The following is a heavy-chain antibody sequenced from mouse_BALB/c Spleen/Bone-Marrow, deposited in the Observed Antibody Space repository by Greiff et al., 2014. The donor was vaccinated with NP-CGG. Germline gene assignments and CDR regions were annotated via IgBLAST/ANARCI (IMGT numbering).Heavy chain of an antibody. J-gene: IGHJ3*01. D-gene: IGHD2-1*01. CDR3: ARDVGNYVRFAY. CDR2: IRNKANGYTT. Sequence: EVKLMESGGGLVQPGGSLRLSCATSGFTFTDYYMSWVRQPPGKALEWLGFIRNKANGYTTEYSASVKGRLTISRDNSQSILYLQMNTLRAEDSATYYCARDVGNYVRFAYWGQGTLVTVSA. CDR1: GFTFTDYY. V-gene: IGHV7-3*02.